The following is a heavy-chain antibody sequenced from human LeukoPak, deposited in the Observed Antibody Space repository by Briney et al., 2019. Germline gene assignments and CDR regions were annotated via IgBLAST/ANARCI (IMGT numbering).Heavy chain of an antibody. D-gene: IGHD6-6*01. J-gene: IGHJ4*02. CDR3: ARGPRPRY. Sequence: SETLSLTCAVYGGSFSGYYCSWIRQPPGKGLEWIGEINHSGSTNYNPSLKSRVTISVDTSKNQFSLKLSSVTAADTAVYYCARGPRPRYWGQGTLVTVSS. CDR2: INHSGST. V-gene: IGHV4-34*01. CDR1: GGSFSGYY.